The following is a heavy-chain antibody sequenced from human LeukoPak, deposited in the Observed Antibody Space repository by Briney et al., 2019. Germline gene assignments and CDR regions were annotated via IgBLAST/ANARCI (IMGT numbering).Heavy chain of an antibody. V-gene: IGHV3-23*01. J-gene: IGHJ3*02. CDR1: GFTFSTYA. CDR3: AKAFSGSDAFDI. D-gene: IGHD1-26*01. CDR2: ISGSGGST. Sequence: GGSLRLSCAASGFTFSTYAMSWVRQAPGKGLEWVSAISGSGGSTYYADSVKGRFTMSRDNSKNTLHLQMSSLRAEDTALYYCAKAFSGSDAFDIWGQGTMVTVSS.